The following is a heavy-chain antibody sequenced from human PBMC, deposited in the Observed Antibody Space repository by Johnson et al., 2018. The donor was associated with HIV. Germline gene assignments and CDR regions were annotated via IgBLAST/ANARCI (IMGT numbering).Heavy chain of an antibody. CDR1: RFTFSTYA. CDR2: ISYDGSNK. Sequence: QVQVVESGGGVVQPGRSLRLSCAASRFTFSTYAMHWVRQAPGKGLEWVAVISYDGSNKYYADSVKGRFTISRDNSKNTLYLQMNSLRAEDTAVYYCAKDSPGGGDALDIWGQGTMVTVSS. CDR3: AKDSPGGGDALDI. J-gene: IGHJ3*02. D-gene: IGHD3-10*01. V-gene: IGHV3-30-3*01.